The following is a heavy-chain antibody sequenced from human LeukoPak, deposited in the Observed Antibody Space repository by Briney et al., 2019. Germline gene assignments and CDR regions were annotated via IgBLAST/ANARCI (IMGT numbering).Heavy chain of an antibody. V-gene: IGHV3-23*01. CDR1: GFTFSSYA. CDR2: ISGSGGST. Sequence: PGGSLRLSCAASGFTFSSYAMSWVRQAPGKGLEWVSAISGSGGSTYYADSVKGRFTISRDNSKNTLYLQMNSLRAEDTAVYYCAKAEVGLGYYYYYMDVWGKGTTVTVSS. J-gene: IGHJ6*03. D-gene: IGHD3/OR15-3a*01. CDR3: AKAEVGLGYYYYYMDV.